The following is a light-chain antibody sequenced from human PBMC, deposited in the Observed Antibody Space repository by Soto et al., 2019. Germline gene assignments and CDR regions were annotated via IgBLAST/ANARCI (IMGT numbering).Light chain of an antibody. V-gene: IGKV3-20*01. CDR3: LQSVSSPWT. CDR1: QTVGGRY. J-gene: IGKJ1*01. CDR2: GAS. Sequence: EIVLTQSAATLSLSPGERATLSCRASQTVGGRYLAWFQQKPGQTPRLLIYGASTRAAGVPDRFSGSGSGTDFSHNLNRLEPEDFAVYSCLQSVSSPWTFGQGTKGEV.